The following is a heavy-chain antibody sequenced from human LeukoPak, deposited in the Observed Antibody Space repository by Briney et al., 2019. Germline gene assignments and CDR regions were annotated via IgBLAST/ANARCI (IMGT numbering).Heavy chain of an antibody. D-gene: IGHD3-9*01. Sequence: SETLSLTCAVYGGSFSGYYWSWIRQPPGKGLEWIGEINHSGSTNYNPSLKSRVTISVDTSKHQCSLKLSSVTAADTAVYYCARSPPYYDILTGYLSNWFDPWGQGTLVTVSS. J-gene: IGHJ5*02. V-gene: IGHV4-34*01. CDR3: ARSPPYYDILTGYLSNWFDP. CDR1: GGSFSGYY. CDR2: INHSGST.